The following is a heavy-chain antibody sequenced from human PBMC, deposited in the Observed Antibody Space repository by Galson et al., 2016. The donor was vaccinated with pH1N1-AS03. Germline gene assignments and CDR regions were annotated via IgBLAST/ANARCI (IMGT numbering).Heavy chain of an antibody. CDR2: ILNSGTT. CDR1: GASVSRDY. D-gene: IGHD5-24*01. V-gene: IGHV4-59*02. CDR3: TGGIDAYKAGNY. Sequence: ETLSLTCTVSGASVSRDYWSWVRQPPGKRLEWIGYILNSGTTMYNPSLNSRVTMSLDTSKNQFSLILSSVSAADTAFYYCTGGIDAYKAGNYWGQGTLVTVSP. J-gene: IGHJ4*02.